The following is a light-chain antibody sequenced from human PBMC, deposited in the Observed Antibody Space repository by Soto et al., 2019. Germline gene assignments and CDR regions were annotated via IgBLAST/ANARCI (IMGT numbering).Light chain of an antibody. CDR1: QSVSGW. Sequence: DIQLTQSPSTLSASVGDTVTVTCRASQSVSGWLAWYQQKPGKAPKLLIYDASSLESGVPSRFSGSGSGTEFTLTISSLQPDDFATYYCQQYNSYSGTFGQGTKVDI. J-gene: IGKJ1*01. V-gene: IGKV1-5*01. CDR2: DAS. CDR3: QQYNSYSGT.